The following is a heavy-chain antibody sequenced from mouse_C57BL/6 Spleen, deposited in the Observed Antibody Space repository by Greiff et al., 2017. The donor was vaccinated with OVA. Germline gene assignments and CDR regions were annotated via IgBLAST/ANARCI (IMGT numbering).Heavy chain of an antibody. D-gene: IGHD1-1*01. Sequence: VQLQQPGAELVKPGASVKISCKASGYAFSSYWMNWVKQRPGKGLEWIGQIYPGDGDTNYNGKFKGKAPLTADKTSSTAYMQRSSQTSEDSAVYFCARRKDYDGSSRGWFAYWGQGTLVTVSA. CDR2: IYPGDGDT. V-gene: IGHV1-80*01. CDR1: GYAFSSYW. J-gene: IGHJ3*01. CDR3: ARRKDYDGSSRGWFAY.